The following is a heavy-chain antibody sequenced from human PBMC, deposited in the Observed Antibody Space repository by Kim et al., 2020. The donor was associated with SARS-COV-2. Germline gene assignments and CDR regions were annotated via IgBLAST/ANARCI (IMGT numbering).Heavy chain of an antibody. CDR3: GRESGWYFVASINFDC. J-gene: IGHJ4*02. D-gene: IGHD6-19*01. V-gene: IGHV3-11*05. Sequence: SVKGRFTISRDNTKNSLYLQMNSRRAEDTAVYYCGRESGWYFVASINFDCWGQGTLVTVSS.